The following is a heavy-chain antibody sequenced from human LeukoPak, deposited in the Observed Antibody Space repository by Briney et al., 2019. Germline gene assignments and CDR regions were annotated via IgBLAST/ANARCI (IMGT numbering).Heavy chain of an antibody. CDR3: AKALGRGATTEDY. D-gene: IGHD1-26*01. CDR1: GFTFSSYA. J-gene: IGHJ4*02. Sequence: GGSLRLSCAASGFTFSSYAMSWVRQAPGKGLEWVSAISGSGGSTYYADSVRGRFPISRDNSKNTLYLQMNSLRAEDTAVYYCAKALGRGATTEDYWGQGTLVTVPS. V-gene: IGHV3-23*01. CDR2: ISGSGGST.